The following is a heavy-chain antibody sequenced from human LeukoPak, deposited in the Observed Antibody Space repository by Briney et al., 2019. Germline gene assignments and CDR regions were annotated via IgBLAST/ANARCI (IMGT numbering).Heavy chain of an antibody. CDR2: IRYDGSRK. J-gene: IGHJ4*02. CDR1: GFTFSSYD. D-gene: IGHD6-6*01. Sequence: AGGSLRLSCAVSGFTFSSYDMNWVRQAPGKGLEWVAFIRYDGSRKYYADSVKGRFTISRDNSKNTVHLQMNSLRAEDTAVYYCARDPSSSSSVGGYLDYWGQGTLVTVSS. V-gene: IGHV3-30*02. CDR3: ARDPSSSSSVGGYLDY.